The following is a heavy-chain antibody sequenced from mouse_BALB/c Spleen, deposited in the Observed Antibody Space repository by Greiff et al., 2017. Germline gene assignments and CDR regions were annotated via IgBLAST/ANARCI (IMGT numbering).Heavy chain of an antibody. V-gene: IGHV5-6-5*01. Sequence: EVKLVESGGGLVKPGGSLKLSCAASGFTFSSYAMSWVRQTPEKRLEWVASISSGGSTYYPDSVKGRFTISRDNARNILYLQMSSLRSEDTAMYYCARGVYGSSPFDVWGAGTTVTVSS. J-gene: IGHJ1*01. CDR1: GFTFSSYA. CDR2: ISSGGST. D-gene: IGHD1-1*01. CDR3: ARGVYGSSPFDV.